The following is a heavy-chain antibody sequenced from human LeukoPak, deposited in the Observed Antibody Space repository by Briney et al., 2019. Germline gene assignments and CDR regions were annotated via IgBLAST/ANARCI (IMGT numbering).Heavy chain of an antibody. J-gene: IGHJ4*02. CDR1: GFTFSAYW. Sequence: GGSLRLSCEASGFTFSAYWMHWVRQAPGKGLVWVSRINSDGSTTSYAGSVEGRFTISRDNAKNTLYLQMNSLRAGDTAVYFCARSPHDYWGQGTLVTVSS. CDR3: ARSPHDY. V-gene: IGHV3-74*01. CDR2: INSDGSTT.